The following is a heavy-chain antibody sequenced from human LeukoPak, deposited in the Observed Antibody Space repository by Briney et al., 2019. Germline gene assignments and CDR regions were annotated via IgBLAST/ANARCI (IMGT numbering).Heavy chain of an antibody. CDR2: MNPNSGNT. V-gene: IGHV1-8*01. Sequence: ASVTVSCKASGYTFTSYDINWVRQATGQGLEWMGWMNPNSGNTGYAQKFQGRVTMTRNTSISTAYMELSSLRAEDTAVYYCARDRGRRDGYNYGYWGQGTLVTVSS. CDR3: ARDRGRRDGYNYGY. CDR1: GYTFTSYD. D-gene: IGHD5-24*01. J-gene: IGHJ4*02.